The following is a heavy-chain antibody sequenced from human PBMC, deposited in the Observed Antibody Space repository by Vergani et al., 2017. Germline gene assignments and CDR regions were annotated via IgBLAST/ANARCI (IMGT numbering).Heavy chain of an antibody. CDR2: IYYSGST. Sequence: QVQLQESGPGLVKPSETLSLTCTVSGGSISSYYWSWIRQPPGKGLEWIGYIYYSGSTNYNPSLKSRVTISVETSKNQFSLKLSSVNAADTAVYYCARAAYSSSWYYYYYYMDVWGKGTTVTVSS. CDR3: ARAAYSSSWYYYYYYMDV. D-gene: IGHD6-13*01. CDR1: GGSISSYY. J-gene: IGHJ6*03. V-gene: IGHV4-59*01.